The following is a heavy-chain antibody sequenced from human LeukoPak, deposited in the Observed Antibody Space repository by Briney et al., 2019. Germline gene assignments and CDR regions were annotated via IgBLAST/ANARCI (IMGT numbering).Heavy chain of an antibody. J-gene: IGHJ4*02. V-gene: IGHV4-34*01. CDR3: ARGRGRTRDY. D-gene: IGHD1-14*01. CDR1: GGSFSDYY. Sequence: LETLSLTCAVYGGSFSDYYWSWIRQPPGKGLEWIGEINHSGSTNYNPSLKSRVTISVDTSKNQFSLKLSSVTAADTAVYYCARGRGRTRDYWGQGTLVTVSS. CDR2: INHSGST.